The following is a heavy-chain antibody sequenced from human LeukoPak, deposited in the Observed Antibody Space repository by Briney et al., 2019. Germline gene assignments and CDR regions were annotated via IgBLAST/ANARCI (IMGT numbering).Heavy chain of an antibody. V-gene: IGHV3-15*01. J-gene: IGHJ3*02. Sequence: GGSLRLSCAASGFTFSNAWMRWVRQAPGKGLEWVGRIKSKTDGGTTDYAAPVKGRFTISRDDSKNTLYLQMNSLKTDDTAVYYCNTVTRTDFDWLLVVGDAFDICGQGTMVTVSS. CDR2: IKSKTDGGTT. CDR3: NTVTRTDFDWLLVVGDAFDI. D-gene: IGHD3-9*01. CDR1: GFTFSNAW.